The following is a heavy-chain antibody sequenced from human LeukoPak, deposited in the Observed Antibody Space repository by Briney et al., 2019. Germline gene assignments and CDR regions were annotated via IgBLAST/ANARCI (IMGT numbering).Heavy chain of an antibody. J-gene: IGHJ4*02. D-gene: IGHD4-17*01. Sequence: QPGGSLRLSCAASGFTFSSFWMHWVRQAPGEGLVWVSRINTDGSSTTYADSVKGRFTISRDNAKNSLYLQMNSLRAEDTAVYYCARDPRVTTVTTGLWGQGTLVTVSS. V-gene: IGHV3-74*01. CDR1: GFTFSSFW. CDR2: INTDGSST. CDR3: ARDPRVTTVTTGL.